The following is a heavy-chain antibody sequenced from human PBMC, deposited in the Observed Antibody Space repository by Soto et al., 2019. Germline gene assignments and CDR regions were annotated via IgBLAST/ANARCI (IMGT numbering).Heavy chain of an antibody. CDR3: ASSFNYGGNSGYYYGMDV. CDR1: GYSFTSYW. CDR2: IYPGDSDT. D-gene: IGHD4-17*01. Sequence: GESLKISCKGSGYSFTSYWIGWVRQMPGKGLEWMGIIYPGDSDTRYSPSFQGQVTISADKSISTAYLRWSSLKASDTAMYYCASSFNYGGNSGYYYGMDVWGQGTTVTVSS. V-gene: IGHV5-51*01. J-gene: IGHJ6*02.